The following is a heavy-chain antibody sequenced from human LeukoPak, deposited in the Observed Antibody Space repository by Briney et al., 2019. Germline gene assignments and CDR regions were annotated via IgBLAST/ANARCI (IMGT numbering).Heavy chain of an antibody. CDR3: AKDLEAAFDY. J-gene: IGHJ4*02. Sequence: GGSLRLSCAASGFTFRNYAMHWVRQAPGKGLEWVSGISWNSGSIGYADSVKGRFTISRDNAKNSLYLQMNSLRAEDTALYYCAKDLEAAFDYWGQGTLVTVSS. CDR2: ISWNSGSI. V-gene: IGHV3-9*01. CDR1: GFTFRNYA.